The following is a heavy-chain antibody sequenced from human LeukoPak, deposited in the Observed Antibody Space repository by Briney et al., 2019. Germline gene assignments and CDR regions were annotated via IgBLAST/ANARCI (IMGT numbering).Heavy chain of an antibody. CDR1: GFTFSSYA. V-gene: IGHV3-64*01. J-gene: IGHJ6*03. Sequence: GGSLRLSCAASGFTFSSYAMHWVRQAPGKGLEYVSAISSNGGSTYYANSVKGRFTISRDNSKNTLYLQMGSLRAEDMAVYYCAREFHRPYYMDVWGKGPTVTVSS. CDR3: AREFHRPYYMDV. CDR2: ISSNGGST.